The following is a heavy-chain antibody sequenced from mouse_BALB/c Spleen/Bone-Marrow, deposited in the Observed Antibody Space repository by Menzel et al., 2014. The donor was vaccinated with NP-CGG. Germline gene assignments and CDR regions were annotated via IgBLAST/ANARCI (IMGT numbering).Heavy chain of an antibody. CDR3: VRGIYYYGSNYKNSALEY. D-gene: IGHD1-1*01. V-gene: IGHV10-1*02. Sequence: VQLKQSGGGLVQPRGLLKLSCAASGFTFNTFAMNWVRQAPGKGLEWVARIRSKSNNFATYYADSVKDRFTISRDDSQSMVYLQMNHLKTEEPAMYYCVRGIYYYGSNYKNSALEYWGQGTSVTVSS. CDR1: GFTFNTFA. J-gene: IGHJ4*01. CDR2: IRSKSNNFAT.